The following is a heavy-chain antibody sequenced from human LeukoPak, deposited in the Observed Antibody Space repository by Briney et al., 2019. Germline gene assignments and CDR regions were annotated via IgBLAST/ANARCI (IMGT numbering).Heavy chain of an antibody. CDR1: GYTFTGDY. Sequence: ASVKVSCKASGYTFTGDYMHWVRQAPGQGLEWMGWINPNSGGTNYAQKFQGRVTMTRDTSISTAYMELSRLRSDDTAVYYCARDRFSSSWYYFDYWGQGTLVTVSS. V-gene: IGHV1-2*02. CDR2: INPNSGGT. CDR3: ARDRFSSSWYYFDY. D-gene: IGHD6-13*01. J-gene: IGHJ4*02.